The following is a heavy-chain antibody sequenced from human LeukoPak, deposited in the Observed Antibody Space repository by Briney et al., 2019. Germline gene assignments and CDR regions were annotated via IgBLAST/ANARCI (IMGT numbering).Heavy chain of an antibody. D-gene: IGHD6-19*01. V-gene: IGHV1-18*01. CDR2: ISAYNGNT. CDR1: GYTFTSYG. Sequence: GASVKVSCKASGYTFTSYGISWVRQAPGQGLEWMGWISAYNGNTNYAQKLQGRVTMTTDTSTSTAYMELRSLRSDDTAVYYCARDPSIGVAGNKYFHHWGQGTLLSVSS. J-gene: IGHJ1*01. CDR3: ARDPSIGVAGNKYFHH.